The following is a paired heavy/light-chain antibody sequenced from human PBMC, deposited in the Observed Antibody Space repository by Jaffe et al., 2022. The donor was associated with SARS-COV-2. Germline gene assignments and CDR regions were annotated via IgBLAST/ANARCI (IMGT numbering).Heavy chain of an antibody. CDR1: GFTFSSDA. V-gene: IGHV3-23*01. CDR3: AKGGSSSWYY. J-gene: IGHJ4*02. D-gene: IGHD6-13*01. CDR2: ISTGSST. Sequence: EVQLLESGGGLVQPGGSLRLSCAASGFTFSSDAMSWVRQAPGKGLEWVSAISTGSSTYYADSVKGRFTISRDNSKNTVHLQMNSLRAEDTAVYYCAKGGSSSWYYWGQGTLVTVSS.
Light chain of an antibody. CDR1: QSVSSY. CDR2: DAS. CDR3: QQRSNWPLT. Sequence: EIVLTQSPATLSLSPGERATLSCRASQSVSSYLAWYQQKPGQAPRLLMYDASNRATGIPARFSGSGSGTDFTLTISSLEPEDFAVYYCQQRSNWPLTFGGGTKVEIK. J-gene: IGKJ4*01. V-gene: IGKV3-11*01.